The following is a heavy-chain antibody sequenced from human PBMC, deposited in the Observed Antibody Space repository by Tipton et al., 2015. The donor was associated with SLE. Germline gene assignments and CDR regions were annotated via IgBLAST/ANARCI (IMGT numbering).Heavy chain of an antibody. CDR1: GDSISSGGYF. CDR2: IYYTGST. J-gene: IGHJ5*02. CDR3: AATVGYSSSWYARNWFDP. Sequence: LRLSCTVSGDSISSGGYFWTWIRQHPGKGLEWIGYIYYTGSTYFYNPSLKSRVTMSVDTSQNQFSLRVRSVTAADTAVYYCAATVGYSSSWYARNWFDPWGQGTLVTVSS. D-gene: IGHD6-13*01. V-gene: IGHV4-31*03.